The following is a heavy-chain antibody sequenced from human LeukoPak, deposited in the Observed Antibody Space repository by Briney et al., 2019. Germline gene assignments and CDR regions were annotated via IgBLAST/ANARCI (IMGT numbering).Heavy chain of an antibody. CDR3: ARPRLTMIVINDAFDI. V-gene: IGHV4-39*01. Sequence: SETLSLTCTVSGGSISSSSYYWGWLRQPPGKGLEWIGSIYYSGSTYYNPSLKSRVTISVDTSKNQFSLKLSSVTAADTAVYYCARPRLTMIVINDAFDIWGQGTMVTVSS. CDR1: GGSISSSSYY. CDR2: IYYSGST. J-gene: IGHJ3*02. D-gene: IGHD3-22*01.